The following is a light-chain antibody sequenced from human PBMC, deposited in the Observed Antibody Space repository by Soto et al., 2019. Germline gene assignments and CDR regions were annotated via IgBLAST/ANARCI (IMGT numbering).Light chain of an antibody. CDR3: QQYYSTPLN. CDR1: QSVLFTSNNNNY. V-gene: IGKV4-1*01. J-gene: IGKJ4*01. CDR2: WAS. Sequence: DIVMTQSPDSLTVSLGERATINCQSSQSVLFTSNNNNYLAWYQQKPGQPPKLLIYWASTRESGVPDRFSGSGSGTDFTLTISSLQSEDVAVYYCQQYYSTPLNFGGGTKVEIK.